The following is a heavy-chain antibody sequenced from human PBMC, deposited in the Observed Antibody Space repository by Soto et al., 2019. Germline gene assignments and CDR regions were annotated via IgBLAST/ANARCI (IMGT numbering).Heavy chain of an antibody. CDR3: ATDRDDYRSYVCDL. D-gene: IGHD4-4*01. V-gene: IGHV3-23*01. CDR1: GFTFTNYA. Sequence: EVQLLESGGGLVQPGGSLRLSCAASGFTFTNYAMTWVRQAPGKGLEWVSISSGRGSGGSTNYADSVKGRFTISRDNAKVALYLQMCCPRVEDTAVFYCATDRDDYRSYVCDLGGQGTLATVTS. CDR2: SSGRGSGGST. J-gene: IGHJ5*02.